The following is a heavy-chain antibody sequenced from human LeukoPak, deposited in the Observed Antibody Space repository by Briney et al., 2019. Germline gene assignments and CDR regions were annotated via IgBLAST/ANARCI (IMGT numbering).Heavy chain of an antibody. V-gene: IGHV3-11*05. Sequence: GTSLRLSCAASGFAFSDYYMSWIRQAPGKGLEWLSYISSTSSFTNYADSVKGRFTISRDDAKNSLYLQMNSLRAEDTAVYYCARGTAAGRREFNFDYWGQGTLVTVSS. CDR2: ISSTSSFT. CDR3: ARGTAAGRREFNFDY. J-gene: IGHJ4*02. D-gene: IGHD6-13*01. CDR1: GFAFSDYY.